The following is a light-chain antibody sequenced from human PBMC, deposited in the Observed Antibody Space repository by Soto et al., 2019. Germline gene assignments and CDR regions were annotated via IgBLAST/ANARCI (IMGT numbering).Light chain of an antibody. CDR3: QQRSIWPLT. J-gene: IGKJ4*01. Sequence: VLSLSVVAVSLNKGERATLSCRASQSVSNYLAWYQQKPGQAPRLLIYDASNRATGIPARFSGSRSGTDFTLTISSLEPEDCAVYYCQQRSIWPLTFGGGSKVDI. CDR2: DAS. V-gene: IGKV3-11*01. CDR1: QSVSNY.